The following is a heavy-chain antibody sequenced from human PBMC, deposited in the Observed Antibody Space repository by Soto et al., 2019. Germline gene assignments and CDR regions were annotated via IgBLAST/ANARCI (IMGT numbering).Heavy chain of an antibody. V-gene: IGHV3-30*18. CDR2: ISYDGSNK. Sequence: VGSLRLSCAASGFTFSSYGMHWVRQAPGKGLEWVAVISYDGSNKYYADSVKGRFTISRDNSKNTLYLQMNSLRAEDTAVYYCAKSSSIAAWEDYWGQGTLVTVS. CDR1: GFTFSSYG. D-gene: IGHD6-6*01. CDR3: AKSSSIAAWEDY. J-gene: IGHJ4*02.